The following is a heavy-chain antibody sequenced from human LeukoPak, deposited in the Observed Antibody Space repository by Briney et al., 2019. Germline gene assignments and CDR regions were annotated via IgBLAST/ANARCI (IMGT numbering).Heavy chain of an antibody. Sequence: TASETLSLTCTVSGGSISSYYWSWIRQPPGKGLGWIGYIYYSGSTNYNPSLKSRVTISVDTSKNQFSLKLSSVTAADTAVYYCARGFGYSSSWYRAGNYYYYGMDVWGQGTTVTVSS. D-gene: IGHD6-13*01. CDR1: GGSISSYY. CDR2: IYYSGST. J-gene: IGHJ6*02. CDR3: ARGFGYSSSWYRAGNYYYYGMDV. V-gene: IGHV4-59*01.